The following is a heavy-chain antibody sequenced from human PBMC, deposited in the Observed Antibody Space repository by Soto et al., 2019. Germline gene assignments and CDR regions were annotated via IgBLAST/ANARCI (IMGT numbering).Heavy chain of an antibody. Sequence: PSETLSLTCTVSGGSISSSSYYWGWIRQPPGKGLEWIGSIYYSGSTYYNPSLKSRVTISVDTSKNQFSLKLSSVTAADTAVYYCARHALLTMIVVDNWFDPWGQGTLVTVSS. V-gene: IGHV4-39*01. CDR1: GGSISSSSYY. CDR2: IYYSGST. D-gene: IGHD3-22*01. CDR3: ARHALLTMIVVDNWFDP. J-gene: IGHJ5*02.